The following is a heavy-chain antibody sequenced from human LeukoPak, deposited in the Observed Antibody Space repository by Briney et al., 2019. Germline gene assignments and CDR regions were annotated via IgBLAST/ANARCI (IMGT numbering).Heavy chain of an antibody. CDR2: IKDDGSEK. CDR1: GFTFSNYW. J-gene: IGHJ4*02. D-gene: IGHD2-8*01. V-gene: IGHV3-7*01. CDR3: ARDGVCAGFDY. Sequence: GGSLILSCAASGFTFSNYWMSRVRQAPGKGLEWVANIKDDGSEKYYVDSVKGRFTISRDNARNSLYLQMNSLRVEDTAVYYCARDGVCAGFDYWGQGTPVT.